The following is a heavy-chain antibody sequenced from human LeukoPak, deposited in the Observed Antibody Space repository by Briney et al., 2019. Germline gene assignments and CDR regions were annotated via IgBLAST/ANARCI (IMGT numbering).Heavy chain of an antibody. Sequence: SETLSLTCAVSGGSISSDNWWNWVRQPPGKGLEWIGEIYHSGSTNYNPSLKSRVTISVDKSKNQFSLKLSSVTAADTAVYYCAKATVTTSFDYWGQGTLVTVSS. CDR3: AKATVTTSFDY. CDR2: IYHSGST. J-gene: IGHJ4*02. V-gene: IGHV4-4*02. CDR1: GGSISSDNW. D-gene: IGHD4-17*01.